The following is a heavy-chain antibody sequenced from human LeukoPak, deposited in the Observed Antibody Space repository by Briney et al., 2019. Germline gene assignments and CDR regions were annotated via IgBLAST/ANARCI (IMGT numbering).Heavy chain of an antibody. Sequence: GGSLRLSCAASGFTFSSYGMHWVRQAPGKGLEWVAVIWNDGSNKYYADSVKGRFTISRDNSKNTLYLQMNSLRAEDTAVYYCARDLFLSSSLDYYGMDVWGQGTTVTVSS. J-gene: IGHJ6*02. D-gene: IGHD6-13*01. V-gene: IGHV3-33*01. CDR2: IWNDGSNK. CDR1: GFTFSSYG. CDR3: ARDLFLSSSLDYYGMDV.